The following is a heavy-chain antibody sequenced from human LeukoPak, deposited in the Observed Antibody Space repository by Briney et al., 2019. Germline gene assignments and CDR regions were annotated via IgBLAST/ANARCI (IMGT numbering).Heavy chain of an antibody. CDR2: IIPILGIA. Sequence: ASVKVSFKASGYTFTSYDINWVRQATGQGLEWMGRIIPILGIANYAQKFQGRVTITADKSTSTAYMELSSLRSEDAAVYYCARVSEVQLERGDAFDIWGQGTMVTVSS. CDR3: ARVSEVQLERGDAFDI. J-gene: IGHJ3*02. D-gene: IGHD1-1*01. V-gene: IGHV1-69*04. CDR1: GYTFTSYD.